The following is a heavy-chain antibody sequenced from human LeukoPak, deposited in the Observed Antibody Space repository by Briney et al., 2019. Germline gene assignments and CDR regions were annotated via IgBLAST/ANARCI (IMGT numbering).Heavy chain of an antibody. Sequence: ASVKVSCKASGYTFTGYYMHWVRQAPGQGLEWMGWINPNSGGTNYAQKFQGWVTMTRDTSISTAYMELSRLKSDDTAVYYCAREPVRRNYCYYGMDVWGQGTTVTVSS. CDR2: INPNSGGT. CDR1: GYTFTGYY. J-gene: IGHJ6*02. CDR3: AREPVRRNYCYYGMDV. D-gene: IGHD1-1*01. V-gene: IGHV1-2*04.